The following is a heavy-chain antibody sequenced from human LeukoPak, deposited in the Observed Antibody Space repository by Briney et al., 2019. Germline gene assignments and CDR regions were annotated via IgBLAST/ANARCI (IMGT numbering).Heavy chain of an antibody. CDR1: GFTVSSNY. D-gene: IGHD4-17*01. CDR2: IYSGGST. Sequence: GGSLRLSCAASGFTVSSNYMSWVRQAPGKGLEWASVIYSGGSTYYADSVKGRFTISRDNSKNTLYLQMNSLRAEDTAVYYCARLTVTYAYYWGQGTLVTVSS. J-gene: IGHJ4*02. V-gene: IGHV3-53*01. CDR3: ARLTVTYAYY.